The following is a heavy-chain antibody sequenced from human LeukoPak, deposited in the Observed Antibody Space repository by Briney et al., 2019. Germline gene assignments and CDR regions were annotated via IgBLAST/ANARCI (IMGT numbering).Heavy chain of an antibody. V-gene: IGHV4-39*01. CDR2: IYYSGAT. J-gene: IGHJ4*02. Sequence: PSETLSLTCTVSGGSISGSTYYWGWLPQPPGKGLEWIGSIYYSGATYYNPSLKSRVTVSVDTSKHQFSLKLRSVTAADTAVYYCASRTYRVWGQGTLVTVSS. CDR3: ASRTYRV. D-gene: IGHD1-26*01. CDR1: GGSISGSTYY.